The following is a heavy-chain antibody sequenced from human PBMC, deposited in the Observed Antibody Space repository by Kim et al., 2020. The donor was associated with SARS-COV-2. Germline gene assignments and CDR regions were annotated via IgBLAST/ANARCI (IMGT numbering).Heavy chain of an antibody. Sequence: SETLSLTCTVSGGSISSSSYYWVWIRQPPGKGLEWIGSIYYSGSTYYNPSLKSRVTISVDTSKNQFSLKLSSVTAADTAVYYCARVNVLRYFDWLLSPGYFDLWGRGTLVTVSS. J-gene: IGHJ2*01. D-gene: IGHD3-9*01. CDR1: GGSISSSSYY. CDR3: ARVNVLRYFDWLLSPGYFDL. CDR2: IYYSGST. V-gene: IGHV4-39*01.